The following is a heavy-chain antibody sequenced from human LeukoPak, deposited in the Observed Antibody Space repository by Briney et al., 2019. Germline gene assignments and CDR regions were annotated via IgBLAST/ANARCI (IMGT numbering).Heavy chain of an antibody. V-gene: IGHV4-59*01. CDR3: AREYYYDSSGYSSVPTLDL. CDR2: IYYSGST. D-gene: IGHD3-22*01. CDR1: GGYISSYY. J-gene: IGHJ2*01. Sequence: SETLSLTCTVSGGYISSYYWSWIRQPPGKGLEWIGYIYYSGSTNYNPSLKSRVTISVDTSKNQFSLKLSSVTAADTAVYYCAREYYYDSSGYSSVPTLDLWGRGTLVTVSS.